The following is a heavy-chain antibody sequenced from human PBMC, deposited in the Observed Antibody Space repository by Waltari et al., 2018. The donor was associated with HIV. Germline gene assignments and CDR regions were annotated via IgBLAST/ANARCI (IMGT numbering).Heavy chain of an antibody. V-gene: IGHV3-13*01. Sequence: EVQLVESGGGLVQPGGSLRLSCAASGFTFSSYDMHWVRQATGKGLEWVSAIGTAGDTDYPGSVKGRFTISRENAKNSLYLQMNSLRAGDTAVYYCARALYSSSSGGYYYGMDVWGQGTTVTVSS. CDR3: ARALYSSSSGGYYYGMDV. J-gene: IGHJ6*02. CDR2: IGTAGDT. CDR1: GFTFSSYD. D-gene: IGHD6-13*01.